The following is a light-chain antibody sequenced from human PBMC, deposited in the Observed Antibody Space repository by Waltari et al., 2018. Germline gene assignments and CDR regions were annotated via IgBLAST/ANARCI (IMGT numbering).Light chain of an antibody. CDR3: QAWDSSTAV. Sequence: SYELTQPPSVSVSPGQTASITCSGDKLGDTYACWYQQKPGQSPLVVIYQDTKRPSGIPERFSGSNSGNTATLTISGTQAMDEADYYCQAWDSSTAVFGGGTKLTVL. V-gene: IGLV3-1*01. J-gene: IGLJ3*02. CDR2: QDT. CDR1: KLGDTY.